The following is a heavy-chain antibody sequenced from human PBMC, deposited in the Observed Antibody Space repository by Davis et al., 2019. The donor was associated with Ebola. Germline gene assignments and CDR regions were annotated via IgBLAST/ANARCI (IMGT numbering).Heavy chain of an antibody. CDR3: SVGGQDGGFDY. D-gene: IGHD1-26*01. J-gene: IGHJ4*02. CDR2: INPNSGGT. V-gene: IGHV1-2*06. Sequence: GESLKISCEGSGYSFTNYWIGWVRQAPGQGLEWMGRINPNSGGTNYAQKFQGRLTLTEDTSTDTAYMELSSLRSEDTAVYYCSVGGQDGGFDYWGQGTLVPVSS. CDR1: GYSFTNYW.